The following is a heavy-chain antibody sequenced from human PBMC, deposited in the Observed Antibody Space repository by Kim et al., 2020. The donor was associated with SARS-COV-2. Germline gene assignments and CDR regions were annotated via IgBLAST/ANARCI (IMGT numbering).Heavy chain of an antibody. V-gene: IGHV4-39*01. CDR1: GGSISRSTYS. D-gene: IGHD3-3*01. CDR2: FSYSGST. Sequence: SETLSLTCTVSGGSISRSTYSWGWIRQPPGQGREGVGYFSYSGSTYHNPSLKSRVTISAATTHNPFSLRLCTVTAADTAVYSCASINVVTGYDFFDYWGHGTPGSVSS. J-gene: IGHJ4*01. CDR3: ASINVVTGYDFFDY.